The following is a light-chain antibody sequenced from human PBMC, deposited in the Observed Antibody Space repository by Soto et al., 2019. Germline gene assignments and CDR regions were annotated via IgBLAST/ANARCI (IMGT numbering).Light chain of an antibody. J-gene: IGKJ5*01. CDR2: GAS. CDR3: QQYNNWPLT. Sequence: IVLTQSPDTLSVSPGERSTLSCRASQSVRRNLAWYQQKPGQAPRLLISGASTRATGVPARLSGSGSGTELTITITSMQSEDFAVYCCQQYNNWPLTFGPGTRLEIK. V-gene: IGKV3D-15*01. CDR1: QSVRRN.